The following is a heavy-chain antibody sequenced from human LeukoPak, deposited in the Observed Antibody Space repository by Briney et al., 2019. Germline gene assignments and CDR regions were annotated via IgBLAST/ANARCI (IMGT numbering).Heavy chain of an antibody. J-gene: IGHJ5*02. CDR3: ARGYSGYSEWFDP. D-gene: IGHD5-12*01. CDR2: IYYSGST. Sequence: SETLSLTCTVSGGSISSYYWSWIRQPPGKGLEWIGYIYYSGSTNYNPSLRSRVTISVDTSKNQFSLKLSSVTAADTAVYYCARGYSGYSEWFDPWGQGTLVTVSS. V-gene: IGHV4-59*01. CDR1: GGSISSYY.